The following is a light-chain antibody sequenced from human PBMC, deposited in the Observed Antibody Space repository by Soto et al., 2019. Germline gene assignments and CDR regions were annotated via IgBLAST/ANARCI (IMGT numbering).Light chain of an antibody. V-gene: IGLV2-11*01. CDR3: CSYSDTYTDV. J-gene: IGLJ7*01. CDR2: GVS. Sequence: QSALTQPRSVSESPGQSVTISCTGTSSDVGGYDYLSWYQQHPGKAPKLLIYGVSERPSGVPDRFSGSKSGSTASLTISGLQAEDEADYYCCSYSDTYTDVFGTGTQLTVL. CDR1: SSDVGGYDY.